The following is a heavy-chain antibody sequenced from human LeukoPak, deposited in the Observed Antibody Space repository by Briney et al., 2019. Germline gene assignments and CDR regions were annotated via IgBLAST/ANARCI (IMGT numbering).Heavy chain of an antibody. V-gene: IGHV4-59*01. Sequence: KASESLSLTCTVSARSISSYYSGWVRQPPGKGLEWIGYIYYSGSTNYNPSLKSRVTISVDTSKNQFSLKLSSVTAADTAVYYCAREDDSSGYYPWGQGTLVTVSS. D-gene: IGHD3-22*01. J-gene: IGHJ5*02. CDR1: ARSISSYY. CDR2: IYYSGST. CDR3: AREDDSSGYYP.